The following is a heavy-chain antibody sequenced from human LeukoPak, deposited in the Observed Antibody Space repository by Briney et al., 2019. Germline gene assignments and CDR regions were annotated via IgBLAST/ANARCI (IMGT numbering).Heavy chain of an antibody. V-gene: IGHV3-48*01. CDR3: AILRIYDYYLVAS. CDR2: ISSSSSTI. CDR1: GFTFSSYS. Sequence: GGSLRLSCAASGFTFSSYSMNWVRQAPGKGLEWVSYISSSSSTIYYADSVKGRFTISRDSAKNSLYLQMNSLRAEDTAVYYCAILRIYDYYLVASWGQGTLVTVSS. D-gene: IGHD5-12*01. J-gene: IGHJ4*02.